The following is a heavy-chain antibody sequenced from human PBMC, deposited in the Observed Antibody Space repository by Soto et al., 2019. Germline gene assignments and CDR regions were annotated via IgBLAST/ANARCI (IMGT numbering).Heavy chain of an antibody. J-gene: IGHJ6*02. V-gene: IGHV4-31*03. CDR1: GGSISTGGYY. D-gene: IGHD6-19*01. CDR2: IYSSGST. Sequence: PSETLSLTCTVSGGSISTGGYYWNWIRQHPGKGPEWIGYIYSSGSTYYNPSLKSRVTISVDTSKNQFSLKLSSVTAADTAVYYCAREVFVENGWYYGMDVWGQGTTVTVSS. CDR3: AREVFVENGWYYGMDV.